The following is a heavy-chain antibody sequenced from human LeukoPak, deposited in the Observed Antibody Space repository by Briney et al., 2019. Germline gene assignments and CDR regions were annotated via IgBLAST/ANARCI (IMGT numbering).Heavy chain of an antibody. CDR2: ISNSGGTA. CDR3: AKDRGGGSLFSLDS. D-gene: IGHD1-26*01. CDR1: GFTFSNFA. V-gene: IGHV3-23*01. Sequence: PGGSLRLSCEASGFTFSNFAMTWVRQAPGQGLEWVSGISNSGGTAYYADSVKGRVTISRDNSKNTLFLQLNSLSADDAAIYYCAKDRGGGSLFSLDSWGQGTLVTVSS. J-gene: IGHJ4*02.